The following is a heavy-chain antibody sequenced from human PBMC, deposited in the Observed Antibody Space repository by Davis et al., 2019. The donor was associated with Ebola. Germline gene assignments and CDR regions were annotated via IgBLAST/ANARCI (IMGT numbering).Heavy chain of an antibody. J-gene: IGHJ5*02. CDR1: GGTFSSYA. V-gene: IGHV1-69*06. Sequence: SVKVSCKASGGTFSSYAISWVRQAPGQGLEWMGGIIPIFGTATYAQKFQGRVTITADKSTSTAYMELSSLRSEDTAVYYCARDRVQQLVPGGWFDPWGQGTLVTVSS. D-gene: IGHD6-13*01. CDR2: IIPIFGTA. CDR3: ARDRVQQLVPGGWFDP.